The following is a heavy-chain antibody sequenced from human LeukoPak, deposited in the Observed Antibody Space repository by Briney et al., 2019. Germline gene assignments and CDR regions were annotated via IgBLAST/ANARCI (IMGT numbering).Heavy chain of an antibody. CDR2: IIPILGIA. Sequence: SVKVSCKASGGTFSSYTISWVRQAPGQGLEWMGRIIPILGIANYAQKFQGRVTITADKSTSTAYMELSSLRSEDTAVYYCASWEVATIHTEPYYYYGMDVWGQGTTVTVSS. V-gene: IGHV1-69*02. CDR1: GGTFSSYT. D-gene: IGHD5-12*01. CDR3: ASWEVATIHTEPYYYYGMDV. J-gene: IGHJ6*02.